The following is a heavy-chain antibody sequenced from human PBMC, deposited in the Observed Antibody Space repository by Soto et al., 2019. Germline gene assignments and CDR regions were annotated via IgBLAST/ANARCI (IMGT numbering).Heavy chain of an antibody. CDR1: GYTFTSYG. J-gene: IGHJ6*02. CDR3: ARAGTTQRYYYYYGMDV. V-gene: IGHV1-18*01. D-gene: IGHD4-17*01. Sequence: QVQLVQSGAEVKKPGASVKVSCKASGYTFTSYGISWVRQAPGQGLEWMAWISAYNGNTNYAQKLQGRVTMTTDTSTSTAYMELRSLRSDDTAVYYCARAGTTQRYYYYYGMDVWGQGTTVTVSS. CDR2: ISAYNGNT.